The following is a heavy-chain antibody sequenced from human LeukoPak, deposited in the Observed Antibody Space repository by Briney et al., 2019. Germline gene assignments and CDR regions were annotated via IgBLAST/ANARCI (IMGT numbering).Heavy chain of an antibody. V-gene: IGHV3-23*01. CDR2: IGSGDDL. Sequence: GGFLRLSCAASGFTFRIHAMSWVRQAPGKGLEWVSTIGSGDDLHYADSVKGRFTVSRDDPQNTLYLQMNSLRAEDAAIYYCAKTYSSTWYGFDYWGQGTLVTVSS. CDR1: GFTFRIHA. D-gene: IGHD6-13*01. J-gene: IGHJ4*02. CDR3: AKTYSSTWYGFDY.